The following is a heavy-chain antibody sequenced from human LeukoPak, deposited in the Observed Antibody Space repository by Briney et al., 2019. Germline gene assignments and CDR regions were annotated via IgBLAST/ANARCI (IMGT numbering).Heavy chain of an antibody. J-gene: IGHJ4*02. D-gene: IGHD3-3*01. CDR3: ARDVFSFWSGSYFDY. Sequence: KPSETLSLTCTVSGGSISSYYWSWIRQPPGKGLEWIGYIYYSGSTNYNPSLKSRVTISVDTSKNQFSLKLSSVTAADTAVYYCARDVFSFWSGSYFDYWGQGTLVTVSS. CDR1: GGSISSYY. CDR2: IYYSGST. V-gene: IGHV4-59*01.